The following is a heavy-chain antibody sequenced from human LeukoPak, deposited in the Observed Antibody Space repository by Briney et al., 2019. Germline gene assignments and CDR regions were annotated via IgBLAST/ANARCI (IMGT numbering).Heavy chain of an antibody. CDR1: GFTFSSYG. J-gene: IGHJ3*02. Sequence: GGSLRLSCAASGFTFSSYGMTWVRQAPGKGLEWVSYVGGSSNSIYYADSVKGRFTISRDNARNSLYLQMNSMRAEDTAVYYCARSPIIWGQGTMVTVSS. V-gene: IGHV3-48*01. CDR3: ARSPII. CDR2: VGGSSNSI.